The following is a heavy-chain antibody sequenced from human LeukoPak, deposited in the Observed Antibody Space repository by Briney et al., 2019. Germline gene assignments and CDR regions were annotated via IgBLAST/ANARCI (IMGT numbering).Heavy chain of an antibody. V-gene: IGHV4-4*02. J-gene: IGHJ4*02. Sequence: SETLSLTCAVSGGSISSSNWWSWVRQPPGKGLEWIGEIYHSGSTNYNPSLKSRVTISVDKSKNQFSLKLSSVTAADTAVYYCARTSATGGTFFDYWGQGTLVTVSS. D-gene: IGHD1-26*01. CDR1: GGSISSSNW. CDR2: IYHSGST. CDR3: ARTSATGGTFFDY.